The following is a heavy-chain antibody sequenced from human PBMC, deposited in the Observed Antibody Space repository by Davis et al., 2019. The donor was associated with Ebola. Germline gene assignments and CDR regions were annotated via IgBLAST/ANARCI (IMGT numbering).Heavy chain of an antibody. Sequence: PSETLSLTCTVSGGSIRSSHWSWIRQPPGKGLEWIGYIYDSGRTNYNPSLKSRVTISVDTSKNQFSLKLNSVTAADTAVYYCATKGGTDDAFDIWGQGTMVTVSS. J-gene: IGHJ3*02. CDR1: GGSIRSSH. D-gene: IGHD1-1*01. CDR2: IYDSGRT. V-gene: IGHV4-59*08. CDR3: ATKGGTDDAFDI.